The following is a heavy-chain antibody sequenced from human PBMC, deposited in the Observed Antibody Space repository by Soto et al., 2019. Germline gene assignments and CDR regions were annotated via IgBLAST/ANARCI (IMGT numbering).Heavy chain of an antibody. CDR1: GYAFTTYG. Sequence: QVHLVQSGAEVKKPGASVKVSCQGSGYAFTTYGITWVRQAPGQGLEWMGRISAHNGNTNCAQKLRGRASVTKDTSMSTAYMELRSLASEDAAVYCCARGRYGDYWGQGALVTVSS. CDR2: ISAHNGNT. CDR3: ARGRYGDY. J-gene: IGHJ4*02. V-gene: IGHV1-18*01. D-gene: IGHD1-1*01.